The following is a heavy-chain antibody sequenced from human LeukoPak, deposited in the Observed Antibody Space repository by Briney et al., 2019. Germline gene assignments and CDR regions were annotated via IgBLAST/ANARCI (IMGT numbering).Heavy chain of an antibody. Sequence: SETLSLTCTVSGGSISSSSYYWGWIRQPPGKGLEWIGSIYYSGSTYYNPSLKSRVTISVDTSKNQFSLKLSSVTAADTAVYYCARSVYDYVWGSYRKVPYYFDYWGQGTLVTVSS. CDR2: IYYSGST. CDR3: ARSVYDYVWGSYRKVPYYFDY. D-gene: IGHD3-16*02. J-gene: IGHJ4*02. CDR1: GGSISSSSYY. V-gene: IGHV4-39*01.